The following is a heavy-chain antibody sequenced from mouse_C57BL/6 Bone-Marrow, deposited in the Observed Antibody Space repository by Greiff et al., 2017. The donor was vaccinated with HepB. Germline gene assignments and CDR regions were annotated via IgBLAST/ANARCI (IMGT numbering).Heavy chain of an antibody. J-gene: IGHJ2*01. CDR2: INPNNGGT. Sequence: EVKLMESGPELVKPGASVKMSCKASGYTFTDYNMHWVKQSHGKSLEWIGYINPNNGGTSYNQKFKGKATLTVNKSSSTAYMELRSLTSEDSAVYYCARDYGSSYGYFDYWGQGTTLTVSS. CDR3: ARDYGSSYGYFDY. CDR1: GYTFTDYN. V-gene: IGHV1-22*01. D-gene: IGHD1-1*01.